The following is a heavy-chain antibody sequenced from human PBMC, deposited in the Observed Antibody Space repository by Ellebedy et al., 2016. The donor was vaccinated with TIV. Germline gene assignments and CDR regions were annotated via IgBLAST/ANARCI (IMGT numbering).Heavy chain of an antibody. CDR3: ARRGPTGLDY. V-gene: IGHV4-59*01. CDR1: GGSISSYY. D-gene: IGHD3-10*01. Sequence: SETLSLXCTVSGGSISSYYWSWIRQPPGKGLEWIGYIYYSGSTNYNPSLKSRVTISVDTSKNQFSLKLSSVTAADTAVYYCARRGPTGLDYWGQGTLVTVSS. J-gene: IGHJ4*02. CDR2: IYYSGST.